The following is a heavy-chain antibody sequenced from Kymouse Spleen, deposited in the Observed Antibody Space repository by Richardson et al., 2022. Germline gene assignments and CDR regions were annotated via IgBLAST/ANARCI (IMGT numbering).Heavy chain of an antibody. J-gene: IGHJ6*02. CDR1: GYTFTSYA. CDR3: AGSGPILLLLLRYGR. D-gene: IGHD6-19*01. CDR2: INTNTGNP. Sequence: QVQLVQSGSELKKPGASVKVSCKASGYTFTSYAMNWVRQAPGQGLEWMGWINTNTGNPTYAQGFTGRFVFSLDTSVSTAYLQICSLKAEDTAVYYCAGSGPILLLLLRYGRLGPRDHGHRLL. V-gene: IGHV7-4-1*01.